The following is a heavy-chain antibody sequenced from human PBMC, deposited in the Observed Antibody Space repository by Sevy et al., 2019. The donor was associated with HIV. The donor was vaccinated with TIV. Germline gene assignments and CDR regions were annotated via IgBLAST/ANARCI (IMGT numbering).Heavy chain of an antibody. CDR3: ARDRRNYDDGRDYRNYDYGMDV. Sequence: GGSLRLSCEASGFTFSNFEMNWVRQAPGKGLEWISYISDDATTIYYADSVQGRFTIARDNATNSLYLQLNILGAEVTAVYYCARDRRNYDDGRDYRNYDYGMDVWGQGTTVTVSS. CDR2: ISDDATTI. CDR1: GFTFSNFE. J-gene: IGHJ6*02. V-gene: IGHV3-48*03. D-gene: IGHD3-22*01.